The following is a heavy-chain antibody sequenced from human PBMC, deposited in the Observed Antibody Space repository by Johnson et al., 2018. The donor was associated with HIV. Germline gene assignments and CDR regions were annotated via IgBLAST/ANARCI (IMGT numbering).Heavy chain of an antibody. CDR3: ARVGGSWMLDAFDI. J-gene: IGHJ3*02. CDR1: GFTFDDYA. V-gene: IGHV3-30*04. D-gene: IGHD3-10*01. Sequence: QVQLVESGGGVVQPGRSLRLSCAASGFTFDDYAMHWVRQAPGKGLEWVTVISYDGSNKYYADSVKGRFTISRDNSKNTLYLQMNSLRAGDSAVYYCARVGGSWMLDAFDIWGQGTVVTVSS. CDR2: ISYDGSNK.